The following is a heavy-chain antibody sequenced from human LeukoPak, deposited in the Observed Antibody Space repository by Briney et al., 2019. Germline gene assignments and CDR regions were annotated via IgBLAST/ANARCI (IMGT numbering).Heavy chain of an antibody. D-gene: IGHD1-7*01. CDR2: ISGSSSYT. CDR3: ANNPRTVTTSY. V-gene: IGHV3-11*06. CDR1: GASISSTN. Sequence: LSLTCAVPGASISSTNWWSWIRQAPGKGLEWVSYISGSSSYTNYADSVKGRFTISRDNAKNSLYLQMNSLRAEDTAVYYCANNPRTVTTSYWGQGTLVTVSS. J-gene: IGHJ4*02.